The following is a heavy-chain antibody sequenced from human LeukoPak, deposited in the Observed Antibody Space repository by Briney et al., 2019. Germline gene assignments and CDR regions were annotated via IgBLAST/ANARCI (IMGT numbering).Heavy chain of an antibody. CDR2: IYYSGST. Sequence: SETLSLTCTVSGGSISSYYWSWIRQPPGKGLEWIGYIYYSGSTNYNPSLKSRVTISVDTSKNQFSLKLSSVTAADTAVYYCARSWGFARNWFDPWGQGTLVTVSS. J-gene: IGHJ5*02. V-gene: IGHV4-59*01. D-gene: IGHD3-10*01. CDR1: GGSISSYY. CDR3: ARSWGFARNWFDP.